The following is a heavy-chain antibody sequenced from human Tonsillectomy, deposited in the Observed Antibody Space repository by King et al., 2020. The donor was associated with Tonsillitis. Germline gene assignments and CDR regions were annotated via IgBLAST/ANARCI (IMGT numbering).Heavy chain of an antibody. CDR2: IYPGDSDT. Sequence: VQLVESGAEVKKPGESLKISCTGSGYSFTSYWIGWVRQKPGKGLEWMGIIYPGDSDTRYSPSFQGQVTISADKSISTAYLQWSSLKASDTDMYYCARRNYYGSGSYYNQNWFDPWGQGTLVTVSS. CDR3: ARRNYYGSGSYYNQNWFDP. CDR1: GYSFTSYW. D-gene: IGHD3-10*01. V-gene: IGHV5-51*01. J-gene: IGHJ5*02.